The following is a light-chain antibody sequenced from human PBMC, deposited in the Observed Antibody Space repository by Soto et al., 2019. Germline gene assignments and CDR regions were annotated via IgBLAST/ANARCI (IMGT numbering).Light chain of an antibody. J-gene: IGLJ2*01. Sequence: QSVLTQPPSVSGAPGQTVTISCTGSSSNIGAGYDVHWYQQLPGTAPKLLICDYCNRPSGVPDRFSDSRSGTSASLTITGLQSEDEADYYCQSYDSSLNVVFGGGTKLTVL. CDR3: QSYDSSLNVV. CDR1: SSNIGAGYD. CDR2: DYC. V-gene: IGLV1-40*01.